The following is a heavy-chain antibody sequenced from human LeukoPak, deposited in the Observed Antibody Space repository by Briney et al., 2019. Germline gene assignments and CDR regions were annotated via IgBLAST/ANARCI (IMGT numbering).Heavy chain of an antibody. CDR1: GGSISSYY. CDR2: IYYSGST. V-gene: IGHV4-59*12. CDR3: ARDRLHYGEYEKTFDY. J-gene: IGHJ4*02. D-gene: IGHD4-17*01. Sequence: SETLSLTCTVSGGSISSYYWSWIRQPPGKGLEWIGYIYYSGSTNYNPSLKSRVTISVDTSKNQFSLKLSSVTAEDSAVYYCARDRLHYGEYEKTFDYWGQGTLVTVSS.